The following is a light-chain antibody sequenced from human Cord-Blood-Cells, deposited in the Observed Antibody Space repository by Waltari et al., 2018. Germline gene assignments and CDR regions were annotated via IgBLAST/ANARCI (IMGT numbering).Light chain of an antibody. J-gene: IGKJ2*01. V-gene: IGKV4-1*01. CDR2: WAS. Sequence: DIVMTQSPDSLAVSLGERGTINCKSSQSVLYSSNNKNYLAWYQQKPGQPPKLLIYWASTREAGVPDRVSGSGSGTDFTLTISSLQAEDVAVYYCQQYYSTPYTFGQGTKLEIK. CDR1: QSVLYSSNNKNY. CDR3: QQYYSTPYT.